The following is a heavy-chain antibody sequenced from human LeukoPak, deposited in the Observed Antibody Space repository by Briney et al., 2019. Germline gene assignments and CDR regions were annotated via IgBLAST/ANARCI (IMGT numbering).Heavy chain of an antibody. CDR1: GFTFSSYA. Sequence: PGRSLRLSCAASGFTFSSYAMHWVRQAPGKGLEWVAVISYDGSNKYYADSVKGRFTISRDNSENTLYLQMNSLRAEDTAVYYCARDPIGLASTDYYYYYGMDVWGQGTTVTVSS. J-gene: IGHJ6*02. D-gene: IGHD5-12*01. CDR2: ISYDGSNK. V-gene: IGHV3-30-3*01. CDR3: ARDPIGLASTDYYYYYGMDV.